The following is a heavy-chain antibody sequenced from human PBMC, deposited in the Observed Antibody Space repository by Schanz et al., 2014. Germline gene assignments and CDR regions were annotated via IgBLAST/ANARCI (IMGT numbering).Heavy chain of an antibody. CDR3: AKVAPAAACLDS. J-gene: IGHJ5*01. D-gene: IGHD2-2*01. Sequence: VQLLESGGALVQPGGSLRLSCSASGFTFSTYAMSWIRQAPGKGLEWVSYISSSSSYTNYADSVKGRFTISRDNAKNSLYLQMNSLSAEDTAVYYCAKVAPAAACLDSWGLGTLVTVSS. V-gene: IGHV3-11*03. CDR1: GFTFSTYA. CDR2: ISSSSSYT.